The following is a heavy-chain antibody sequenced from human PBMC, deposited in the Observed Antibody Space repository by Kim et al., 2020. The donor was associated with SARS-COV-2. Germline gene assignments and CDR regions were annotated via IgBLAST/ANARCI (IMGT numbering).Heavy chain of an antibody. V-gene: IGHV3-74*01. CDR3: VRGAPFDY. CDR1: GFTLSAYW. D-gene: IGHD1-26*01. CDR2: MNPDGDTI. Sequence: GWSLRLSCAATGFTLSAYWMHWLRQVPGKGPVWVSRMNPDGDTIDYADSVKGRFTISRDNAKNTLYLQMDSLRLEDTAVYHCVRGAPFDYWGQGVLVTVSS. J-gene: IGHJ4*02.